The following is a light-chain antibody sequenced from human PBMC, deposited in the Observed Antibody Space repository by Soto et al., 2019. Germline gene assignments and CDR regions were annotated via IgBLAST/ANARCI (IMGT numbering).Light chain of an antibody. Sequence: QSALTQPASVSGSPGQSITISCTGTSSDVGGYNYVSWFQHHPGKAPKLIIYDVSNRPSGVSNRFSGSKSSNTASLTISGLQAEDEADYYCSSYTSSSTLVFGTGTKLTVL. CDR2: DVS. J-gene: IGLJ1*01. V-gene: IGLV2-14*03. CDR1: SSDVGGYNY. CDR3: SSYTSSSTLV.